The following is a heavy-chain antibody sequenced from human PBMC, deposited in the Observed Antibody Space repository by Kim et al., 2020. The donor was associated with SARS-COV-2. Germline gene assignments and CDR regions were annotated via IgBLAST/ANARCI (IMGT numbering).Heavy chain of an antibody. V-gene: IGHV4-38-2*02. D-gene: IGHD3-9*01. CDR3: ATTTYYDLLAGFRFDY. Sequence: SETLSLTCTVSGYSISSGYFWGWIRQPPGKGLEWIGRIFHTGTTYYNPSLRSRVTISVATSNNQFSLRLSSVTAEDTAIYYCATTTYYDLLAGFRFDY. CDR2: IFHTGTT. CDR1: GYSISSGYF. J-gene: IGHJ4*01.